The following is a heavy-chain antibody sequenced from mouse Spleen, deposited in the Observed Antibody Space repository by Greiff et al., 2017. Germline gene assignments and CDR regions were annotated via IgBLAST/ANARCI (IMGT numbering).Heavy chain of an antibody. Sequence: EVQLVESGGDLVKPGGSLKLSCAASGFTFSSYGMSWVRQTPDKRLEWVATISSGGSYTYYPDSVKGRFTISRDNAKNTLYLQMSSLKSEDTAMYYCARQGASGDYWGQGTTLTVSS. V-gene: IGHV5-6*01. CDR1: GFTFSSYG. CDR2: ISSGGSYT. CDR3: ARQGASGDY. D-gene: IGHD3-1*01. J-gene: IGHJ2*01.